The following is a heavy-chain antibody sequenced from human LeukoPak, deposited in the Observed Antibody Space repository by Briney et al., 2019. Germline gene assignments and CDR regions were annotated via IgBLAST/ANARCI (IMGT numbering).Heavy chain of an antibody. CDR1: GYTFTSYG. J-gene: IGHJ4*02. CDR2: ISAYNGNT. CDR3: ARVPPFRIVVVVAAEPPPDY. V-gene: IGHV1-18*01. D-gene: IGHD2-15*01. Sequence: ASVKVSCKASGYTFTSYGISWVRQAPGQGLEWMGWISAYNGNTNYAQKLQGRVTMTTDTSTSTAYMELRSLRSDDTAVYHCARVPPFRIVVVVAAEPPPDYWGQGTLVTVSS.